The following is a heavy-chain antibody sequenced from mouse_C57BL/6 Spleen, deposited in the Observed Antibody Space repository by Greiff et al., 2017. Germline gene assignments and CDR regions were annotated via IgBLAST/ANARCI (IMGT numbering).Heavy chain of an antibody. J-gene: IGHJ1*03. CDR1: GYTFTSYW. CDR3: ATEVTTEVGTGNWYFDV. D-gene: IGHD1-1*01. Sequence: QVQLQQPGAELVKPGASVTLSCKASGYTFTSYWMHWVKQRPGQGLEWIGMIHPNSGSTNYNEKFKSKATLTVDKSSSTAYMQSSSLTSEDSAVYYCATEVTTEVGTGNWYFDVWGTGTTVTVSS. CDR2: IHPNSGST. V-gene: IGHV1-64*01.